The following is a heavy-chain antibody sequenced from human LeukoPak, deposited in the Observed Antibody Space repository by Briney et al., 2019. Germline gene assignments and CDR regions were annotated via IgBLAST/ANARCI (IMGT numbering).Heavy chain of an antibody. J-gene: IGHJ4*02. Sequence: PSETLSLTCTVSGGSISSGSYYWSWIRQPAGKGLEWIGRIYTSGSTNYNPSLKSRVTISVDTSKNQFSLKLSSVTAADTAVYYCAREGSYYVYYFDYWGQGTLVTVSS. CDR2: IYTSGST. D-gene: IGHD3-10*01. CDR1: GGSISSGSYY. V-gene: IGHV4-61*02. CDR3: AREGSYYVYYFDY.